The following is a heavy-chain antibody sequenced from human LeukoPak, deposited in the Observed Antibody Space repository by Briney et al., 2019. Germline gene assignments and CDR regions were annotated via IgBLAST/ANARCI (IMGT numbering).Heavy chain of an antibody. J-gene: IGHJ4*02. D-gene: IGHD2-2*01. V-gene: IGHV1-8*01. CDR2: MNPNSGNT. CDR3: ARGDRLRACSSTSCYVG. CDR1: GYTFTSYD. Sequence: ASVKVSCKASGYTFTSYDINWVRQATGQGLEWMGWMNPNSGNTGYAQKFQGRVTMTRNTSISTAYMELSSLRSEDTAVYYCARGDRLRACSSTSCYVGWGQGTLVTVSS.